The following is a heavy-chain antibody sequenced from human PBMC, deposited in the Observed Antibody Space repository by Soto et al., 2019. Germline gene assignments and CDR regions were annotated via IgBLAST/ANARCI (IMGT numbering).Heavy chain of an antibody. CDR1: GGSISSSSYY. CDR3: ARLHPTGPKRGAYYYYMDV. CDR2: IYYSGST. Sequence: QLQLQESGPGLVKPSETRSLTCTVSGGSISSSSYYWGWIRQPPGKGLEWIGSIYYSGSTYYNPSLKSRVTISVDTSKNQFSLELSSVTAADTAVYYCARLHPTGPKRGAYYYYMDVWGKGTTVTVSS. V-gene: IGHV4-39*01. J-gene: IGHJ6*03. D-gene: IGHD1-1*01.